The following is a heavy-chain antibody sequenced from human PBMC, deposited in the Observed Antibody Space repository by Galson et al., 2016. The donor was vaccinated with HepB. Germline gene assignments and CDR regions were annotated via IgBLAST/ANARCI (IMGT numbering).Heavy chain of an antibody. CDR3: ARGVYGNWFDP. CDR1: GDSSSTNY. Sequence: SETLSPTCTVSGDSSSTNYWTWIRQPPGKGMEWIGYVYYSGSKNYNPPRKSRVTISVDMSKNQFSLKLSSVTAADTAVYYCARGVYGNWFDPWGQGTLVTVST. CDR2: VYYSGSK. D-gene: IGHD5/OR15-5a*01. J-gene: IGHJ5*02. V-gene: IGHV4-59*01.